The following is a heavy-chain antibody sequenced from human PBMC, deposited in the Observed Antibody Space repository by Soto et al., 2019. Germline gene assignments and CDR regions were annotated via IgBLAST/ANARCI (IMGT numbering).Heavy chain of an antibody. Sequence: GGSLRLSCAASGFTFNSYSMNWVRQAPGKGLEWVSSISSSSTFIYDADSVKGRFSISRDNAKNSLFLQMNSLRAEDTAVYFCARGRPTGYSYYGMDVWGQGTTVTVAS. CDR2: ISSSSTFI. CDR1: GFTFNSYS. D-gene: IGHD1-1*01. V-gene: IGHV3-21*01. CDR3: ARGRPTGYSYYGMDV. J-gene: IGHJ6*02.